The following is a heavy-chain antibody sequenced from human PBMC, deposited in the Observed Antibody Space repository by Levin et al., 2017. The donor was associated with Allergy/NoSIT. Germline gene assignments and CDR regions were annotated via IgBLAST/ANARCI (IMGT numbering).Heavy chain of an antibody. CDR1: GGSISSSSYY. V-gene: IGHV4-39*01. CDR2: IFYSGST. CDR3: AREVYSSSRYFQH. D-gene: IGHD6-6*01. J-gene: IGHJ1*01. Sequence: SETLSLTCTVSGGSISSSSYYWGWIRQPPGKGLEWIGNIFYSGSTYYNPSLKSRVTISVDTSKNQFSLKLISVTAADTAVYYCAREVYSSSRYFQHWGQGTLVTVSS.